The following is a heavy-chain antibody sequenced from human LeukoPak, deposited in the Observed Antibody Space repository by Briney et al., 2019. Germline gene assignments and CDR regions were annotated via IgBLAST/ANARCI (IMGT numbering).Heavy chain of an antibody. V-gene: IGHV4-4*02. D-gene: IGHD1/OR15-1a*01. J-gene: IGHJ4*02. CDR3: ARRGPQLLNWYNDY. CDR1: GGSISSSNW. CDR2: IYHSGGT. Sequence: SETLSLTCTVSGGSISSSNWWNWVRQPPGKGLEWFGEIYHSGGTNYNPSLKSRVTISLDESKNQFSLRLTSVTAADTAVYYCARRGPQLLNWYNDYWGQGTLVSVSS.